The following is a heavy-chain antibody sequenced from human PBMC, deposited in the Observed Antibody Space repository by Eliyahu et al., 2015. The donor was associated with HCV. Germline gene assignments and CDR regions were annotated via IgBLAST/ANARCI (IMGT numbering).Heavy chain of an antibody. J-gene: IGHJ2*01. CDR1: GFTFSDYY. V-gene: IGHV3-11*01. CDR2: ISNSGKIR. CDR3: ARDPREDWYFDL. Sequence: QVQLVESGGGLVKPGGSXXXSXAASGFTFSDYYMGWVRQXPGKGLEWVSYISNSGKIRYYADSVKGRFTLSRDNSKKSLHLQMNSLRAEDTAVYYCARDPREDWYFDLWGRGTLVTVSS.